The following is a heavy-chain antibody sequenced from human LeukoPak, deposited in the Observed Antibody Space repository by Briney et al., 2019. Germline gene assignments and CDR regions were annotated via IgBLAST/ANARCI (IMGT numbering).Heavy chain of an antibody. D-gene: IGHD1-26*01. CDR1: GGSINSGSYF. CDR2: IYTSGIT. CDR3: ARSNSGSYRELDY. J-gene: IGHJ4*02. V-gene: IGHV4-61*02. Sequence: PSQTLSLTCTVSGGSINSGSYFWSWIRQPAGKGLEWIGRIYTSGITNYNSSLMSRATISIDTSKNQFSLKLSSVTAADTAVYYCARSNSGSYRELDYWGQGALVTASS.